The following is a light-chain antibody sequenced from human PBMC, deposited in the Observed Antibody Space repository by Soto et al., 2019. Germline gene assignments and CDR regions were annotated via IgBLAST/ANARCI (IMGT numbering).Light chain of an antibody. CDR2: GAS. Sequence: DIMMTQSPSTLSVSPGERATLSCRASQSIGSNLAWYQQKPGQAPRLLIYGASTRATGIPARFSGSGSGTEFTLTISSLQSEDFAVYYCQQYNTWLGTFGQGTKVDIK. CDR3: QQYNTWLGT. V-gene: IGKV3-15*01. J-gene: IGKJ1*01. CDR1: QSIGSN.